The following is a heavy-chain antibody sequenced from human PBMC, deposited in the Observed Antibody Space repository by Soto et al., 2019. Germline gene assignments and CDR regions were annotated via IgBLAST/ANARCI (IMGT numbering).Heavy chain of an antibody. D-gene: IGHD6-19*01. Sequence: GESLKISCKGSGYSFANYCIAWVRQMPGKGLEWTGIFYSGDSDTRYSPSFQGQVVISGDKSINTAYLQWTSLKASDTAMYYCARGSSGLYDYWGQGTLVTVSS. CDR3: ARGSSGLYDY. J-gene: IGHJ4*02. V-gene: IGHV5-51*01. CDR2: FYSGDSDT. CDR1: GYSFANYC.